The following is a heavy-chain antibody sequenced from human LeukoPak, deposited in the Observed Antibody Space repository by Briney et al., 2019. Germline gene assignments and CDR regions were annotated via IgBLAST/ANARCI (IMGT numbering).Heavy chain of an antibody. CDR2: IYYSGST. CDR3: ASLPKDIVVVPAAGGVDY. D-gene: IGHD2-2*01. Sequence: KPSETLSLTCTVSGGSINNYYWSWIRQPPGKGLEYIGYIYYSGSTNYSPSLTSRVTISVDTSKNQFSLKLNSVTAADTAVYYCASLPKDIVVVPAAGGVDYWGQGTLVTVSS. V-gene: IGHV4-59*12. J-gene: IGHJ4*02. CDR1: GGSINNYY.